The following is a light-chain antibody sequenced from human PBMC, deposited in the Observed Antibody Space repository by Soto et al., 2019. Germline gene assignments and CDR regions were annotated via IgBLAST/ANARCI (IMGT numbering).Light chain of an antibody. J-gene: IGKJ1*01. CDR3: HQNGSSPWT. CDR1: QSVSSHY. V-gene: IGKV3-20*01. Sequence: IVLTQSPGTLSLSPGERVTLSCRASQSVSSHYLAWYQQTPGQAPTPLIYVASSRATGIPDRFSGSGSGTDFTLTISRLEPEDFAVYYCHQNGSSPWTFGQGTKVDTK. CDR2: VAS.